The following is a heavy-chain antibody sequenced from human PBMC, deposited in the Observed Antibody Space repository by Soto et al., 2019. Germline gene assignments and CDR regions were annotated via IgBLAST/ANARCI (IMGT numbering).Heavy chain of an antibody. CDR2: ISGSGGSI. CDR1: GFTFSTYA. CDR3: VQGYWKGDV. V-gene: IGHV3-23*01. J-gene: IGHJ6*02. Sequence: EVQLLESGGGLVQPGGSLRLSCAASGFTFSTYAMNWVRQAPGNGLEWVSAISGSGGSIHYAESVKGRFTISRDNSKNTLYLQMNSLRDEDTAVYHCVQGYWKGDVWGQGTTVTVSS. D-gene: IGHD1-1*01.